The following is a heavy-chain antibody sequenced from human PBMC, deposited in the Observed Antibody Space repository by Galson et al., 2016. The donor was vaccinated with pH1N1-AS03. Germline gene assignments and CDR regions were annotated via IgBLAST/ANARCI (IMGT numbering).Heavy chain of an antibody. Sequence: SLRLSCAASGFTFSDYYMSWIRQAPGKGLEWISCITSSGGSGPTIYYADSVKGRFIISRDNAKNSLYLQMHSLRADDTAVYYCARGWYDIWTGYLVDPFDYWGQGALVTVSS. CDR3: ARGWYDIWTGYLVDPFDY. V-gene: IGHV3-11*01. J-gene: IGHJ4*02. D-gene: IGHD3-9*01. CDR1: GFTFSDYY. CDR2: ITSSGGSGPTI.